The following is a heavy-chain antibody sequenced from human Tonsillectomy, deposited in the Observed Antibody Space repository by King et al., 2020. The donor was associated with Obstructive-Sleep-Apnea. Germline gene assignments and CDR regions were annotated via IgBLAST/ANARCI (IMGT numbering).Heavy chain of an antibody. Sequence: VQLVESGAEVKKPGASLKVSCKASGYTFTDYFIHWVRQAPGQGLEWMGWISPDSGGTNYAQKFQGRVTMTRDTSISTAYMELSRLRSDDTAVYYCARVLSFFVTGYSPPFFDYWGLGTLVTVSS. J-gene: IGHJ4*02. D-gene: IGHD3-9*01. CDR3: ARVLSFFVTGYSPPFFDY. CDR2: ISPDSGGT. V-gene: IGHV1-2*02. CDR1: GYTFTDYF.